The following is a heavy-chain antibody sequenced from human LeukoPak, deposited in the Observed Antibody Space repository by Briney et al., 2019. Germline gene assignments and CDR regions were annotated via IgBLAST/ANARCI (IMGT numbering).Heavy chain of an antibody. Sequence: SCKVSGYTLTELSMHWVRQAPGKGLEWVSSISSSSSYIYYADSVKGRFTISRDNAKNSLYLQMNSLRAEDTAVYYCARDLTRDDSSGYYPDAFDIWGQGTMVTVSS. J-gene: IGHJ3*02. CDR3: ARDLTRDDSSGYYPDAFDI. V-gene: IGHV3-21*01. CDR1: GYTLTELS. D-gene: IGHD3-22*01. CDR2: ISSSSSYI.